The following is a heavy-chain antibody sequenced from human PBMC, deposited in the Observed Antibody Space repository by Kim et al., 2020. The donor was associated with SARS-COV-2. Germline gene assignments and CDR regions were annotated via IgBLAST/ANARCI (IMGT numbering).Heavy chain of an antibody. V-gene: IGHV3-30*01. D-gene: IGHD6-6*01. CDR3: AREGYSSASEAFDI. Sequence: ADTGESRFTISRDKTKKTLYLQMNSRRAEDTAVYYCAREGYSSASEAFDIWGQGTMVTVSS. J-gene: IGHJ3*02.